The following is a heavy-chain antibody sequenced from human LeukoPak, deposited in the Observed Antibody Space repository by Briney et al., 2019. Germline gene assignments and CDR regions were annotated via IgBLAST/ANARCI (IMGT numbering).Heavy chain of an antibody. CDR2: IYYSGST. CDR1: GGSISSYY. V-gene: IGHV4-59*06. CDR3: ARSFFQGMVRGFIGRLDP. D-gene: IGHD3-10*01. J-gene: IGHJ5*02. Sequence: PSETLSLTCTVSGGSISSYYWNWIRQHPGKGMEWIGYIYYSGSTYYNPSLKSRVTISVDTSKNQFSLKLSSVTAADTAVYYCARSFFQGMVRGFIGRLDPWGQGTLVTVSS.